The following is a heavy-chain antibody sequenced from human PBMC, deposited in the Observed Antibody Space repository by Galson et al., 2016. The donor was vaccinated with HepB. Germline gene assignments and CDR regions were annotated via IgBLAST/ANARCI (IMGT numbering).Heavy chain of an antibody. Sequence: ETLSLTCAVYGGSFSNYYWNWLRQPPGKGLEWIREVNDSGSTNCNPSLKSRVTISLDTSKNQFSLKMSSVTAADTAVFYCARGLVVSAGGDAFDIWGQGTMGTGSS. CDR2: VNDSGST. CDR1: GGSFSNYY. J-gene: IGHJ3*02. CDR3: ARGLVVSAGGDAFDI. D-gene: IGHD2-2*01. V-gene: IGHV4-34*01.